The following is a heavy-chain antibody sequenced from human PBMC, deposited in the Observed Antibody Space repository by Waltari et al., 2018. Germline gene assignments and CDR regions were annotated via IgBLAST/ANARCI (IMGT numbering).Heavy chain of an antibody. CDR2: ISWNSGSI. CDR3: AKAPYYDILTGMNWFDP. V-gene: IGHV3-9*01. J-gene: IGHJ5*02. Sequence: EVQLVESGGGLVQPGRSLRLSCAASGFPFDAYAMPWARQAPGKGLEWVSGISWNSGSIGYADSVKGRFTISRDNAKNSLYLQMNSLRAEDTALYYCAKAPYYDILTGMNWFDPWGQGTLVTVSS. D-gene: IGHD3-9*01. CDR1: GFPFDAYA.